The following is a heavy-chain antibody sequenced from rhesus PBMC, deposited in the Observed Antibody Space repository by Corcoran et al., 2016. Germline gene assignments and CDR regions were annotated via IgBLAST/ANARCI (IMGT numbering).Heavy chain of an antibody. CDR3: VKDMKY. CDR1: GFTFSSYY. J-gene: IGHJ4*01. V-gene: IGHV3-8*01. Sequence: EVQLVESGGGLEQPGGSLRLACTGSGFTFSSYYIYWVRQAQGKGREGDSTTNPDGDTTWYTDSVKGRFTVSKANAKNTLYLQMDSLRTEDTSVYYCVKDMKYWGQGVLVTVSS. CDR2: TNPDGDTT.